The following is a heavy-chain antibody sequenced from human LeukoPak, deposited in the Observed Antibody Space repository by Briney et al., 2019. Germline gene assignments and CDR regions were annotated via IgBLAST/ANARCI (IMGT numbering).Heavy chain of an antibody. CDR1: FYTFPSHG. Sequence: ASVKVSCKDSFYTFPSHGMSWVRQAPGQGLEWMGWISAYNGNTNYAQKLKGRVTMTTDTSTSTGYVELRSLRSDDTAVYYCARGGRGYYMDVGGKGTTVTLSS. J-gene: IGHJ6*03. V-gene: IGHV1-18*01. CDR3: ARGGRGYYMDV. D-gene: IGHD6-25*01. CDR2: ISAYNGNT.